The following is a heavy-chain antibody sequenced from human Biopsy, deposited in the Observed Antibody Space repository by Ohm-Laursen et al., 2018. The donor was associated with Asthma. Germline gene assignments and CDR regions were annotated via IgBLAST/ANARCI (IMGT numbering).Heavy chain of an antibody. D-gene: IGHD2-21*02. CDR1: GGSISNSNYY. CDR3: ARGVDRVTGLLDHFDS. CDR2: LHYSGSPYYT. V-gene: IGHV4-39*07. Sequence: GTLSLTCTVSGGSISNSNYYWGWIRQSPGKGLEWIGSLHYSGSPYYTFYNPSLKSRVTISIDASKNQFSLKLTSVTAADTVVYYCARGVDRVTGLLDHFDSWGPGTTVTVSS. J-gene: IGHJ4*02.